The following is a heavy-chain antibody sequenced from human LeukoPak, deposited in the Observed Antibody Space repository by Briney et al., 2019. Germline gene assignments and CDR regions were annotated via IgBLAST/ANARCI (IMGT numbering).Heavy chain of an antibody. CDR3: ARDPGVVVTAIEFDY. V-gene: IGHV1-69*04. J-gene: IGHJ4*02. CDR1: GYTFTGYY. D-gene: IGHD2-21*02. CDR2: IIPILGIA. Sequence: SVKVSCKASGYTFTGYYMHWVRQAPGQGLEWMGRIIPILGIANYAQKFQGRVTITADKSTSTAYMELSSLRSEDTAVYYCARDPGVVVTAIEFDYWGQGTLVTVSS.